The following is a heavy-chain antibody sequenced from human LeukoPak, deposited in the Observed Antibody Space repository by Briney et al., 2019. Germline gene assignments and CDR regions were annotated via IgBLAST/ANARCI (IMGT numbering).Heavy chain of an antibody. CDR3: ARHPNYEGAYYFDY. CDR1: GGSISSSSYY. Sequence: PSETLSPTCTVSGGSISSSSYYWGWIRQPPGKGLEWIGSIYYSGSTYYNPSLKSRVTISVDTSKNQFSLKLSSVTAADTAVYYCARHPNYEGAYYFDYWGQGTLVTVSP. CDR2: IYYSGST. D-gene: IGHD3-22*01. J-gene: IGHJ4*02. V-gene: IGHV4-39*01.